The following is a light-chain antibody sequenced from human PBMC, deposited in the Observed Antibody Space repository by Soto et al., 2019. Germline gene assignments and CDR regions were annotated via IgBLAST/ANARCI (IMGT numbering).Light chain of an antibody. J-gene: IGKJ4*01. CDR1: QSVGINY. CDR2: DVS. Sequence: EIVLTQSPATLSLSPGERATLSCGARQSVGINYLAWYQQKPGLAPRLLMYDVSKRFTGTPDRFSGSGSGTDFTLTITRLEPEDSAVYYCKQFGASLTCGGGTKVEIK. V-gene: IGKV3D-20*01. CDR3: KQFGASLT.